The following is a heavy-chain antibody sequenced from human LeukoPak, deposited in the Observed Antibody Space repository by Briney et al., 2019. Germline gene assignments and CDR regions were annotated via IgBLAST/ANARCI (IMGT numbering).Heavy chain of an antibody. CDR3: ATETNGRHYDY. D-gene: IGHD1-14*01. V-gene: IGHV3-21*06. CDR2: IGPTGSDR. Sequence: GGSPRLSCTASGLTFSTSGFNWVRQAPGKGLEWVASIGPTGSDRYHADSIKGRFTISRDNANNFLHLQMNSLRAEDTAVYYCATETNGRHYDYWGQGTLLTVSS. CDR1: GLTFSTSG. J-gene: IGHJ4*02.